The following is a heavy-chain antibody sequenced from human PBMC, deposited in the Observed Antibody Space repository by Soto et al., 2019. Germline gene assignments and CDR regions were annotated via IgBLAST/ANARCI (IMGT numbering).Heavy chain of an antibody. V-gene: IGHV2-5*01. D-gene: IGHD3-3*01. Sequence: VSGPPLVNPTQTLTLTCTFSGFSLSTSGVGVGWIRQPPGKALEWLALIYWNDDKRYSPSLKSRLTITKDTSKNQVVLTMTNMDPVDTATYYCAHTTTIFGVVYYYYGMDVWGQGTTVTVSS. CDR2: IYWNDDK. J-gene: IGHJ6*02. CDR3: AHTTTIFGVVYYYYGMDV. CDR1: GFSLSTSGVG.